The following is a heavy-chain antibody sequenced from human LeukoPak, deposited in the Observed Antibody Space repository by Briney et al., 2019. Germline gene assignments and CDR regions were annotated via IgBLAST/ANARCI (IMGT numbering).Heavy chain of an antibody. D-gene: IGHD2-15*01. J-gene: IGHJ3*02. CDR2: IYYSGST. Sequence: SETLSLTCTVSGGSISSYYWSWIRQPPGKGLEWIGYIYYSGSTNYNPSLKSRVTISVDTSKNQFSLKLNSVTAADTAVYYCARAVEGVVVVAADAFDIWGQGTMVTVSS. V-gene: IGHV4-59*01. CDR3: ARAVEGVVVVAADAFDI. CDR1: GGSISSYY.